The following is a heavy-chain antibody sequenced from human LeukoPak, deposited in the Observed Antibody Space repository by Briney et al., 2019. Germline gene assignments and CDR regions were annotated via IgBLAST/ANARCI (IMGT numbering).Heavy chain of an antibody. CDR1: GFTFSSYA. V-gene: IGHV3-30-3*01. J-gene: IGHJ3*02. CDR3: AKGLQVGATEEDAFDI. CDR2: ISYDGSNK. Sequence: GRSLRLSCAASGFTFSSYAMHWVRQAPGKGLEWVAVISYDGSNKYYADSVKGRFTISRDNAKNSLYLQMNSLRAEDTALYYCAKGLQVGATEEDAFDIWGQGTMVTVSS. D-gene: IGHD1-26*01.